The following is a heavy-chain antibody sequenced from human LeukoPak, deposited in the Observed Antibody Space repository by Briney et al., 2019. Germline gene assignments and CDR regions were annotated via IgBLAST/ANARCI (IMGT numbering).Heavy chain of an antibody. J-gene: IGHJ2*01. CDR2: MYHSGST. CDR3: ARDGGWELLIGNWYFDL. CDR1: GYSISSGYY. V-gene: IGHV4-38-2*02. D-gene: IGHD1-26*01. Sequence: SETLSLTCTVSGYSISSGYYWGWIRQPPGKGLEWIGSMYHSGSTYYKPSLKSRVTISLDTSKNQFSLKLSSVTAADTAVYYCARDGGWELLIGNWYFDLWGRGTLVTVSS.